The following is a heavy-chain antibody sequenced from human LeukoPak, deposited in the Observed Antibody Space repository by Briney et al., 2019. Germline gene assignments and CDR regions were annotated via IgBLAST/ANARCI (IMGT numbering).Heavy chain of an antibody. Sequence: RSGGSLSPSLKALKLTFVTYWLTWSGKAQGKGLKWVANIKQDGSERYYVDSVKGRFTISRDNAKNSLYLQMNSLRAEDTAVYYCATDQAGGLDSWGQGTLVTVSS. J-gene: IGHJ4*02. CDR3: ATDQAGGLDS. D-gene: IGHD3-10*01. CDR1: KLTFVTYW. V-gene: IGHV3-7*01. CDR2: IKQDGSER.